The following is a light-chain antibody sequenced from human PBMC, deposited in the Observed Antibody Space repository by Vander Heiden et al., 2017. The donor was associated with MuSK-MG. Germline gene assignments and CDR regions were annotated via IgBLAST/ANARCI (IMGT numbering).Light chain of an antibody. V-gene: IGLV2-14*01. CDR3: CSHKATSAPVL. J-gene: IGLJ2*01. Sequence: QSALSQPASVSGTPGQSVTISCTGSGSDIGDYDYVSWFQQHPGKDPKHMIYDVNNRPSGVSNRFSGSKSGNTASLTISGRQTEDEADDYCCSHKATSAPVLFGGGTKLTVL. CDR2: DVN. CDR1: GSDIGDYDY.